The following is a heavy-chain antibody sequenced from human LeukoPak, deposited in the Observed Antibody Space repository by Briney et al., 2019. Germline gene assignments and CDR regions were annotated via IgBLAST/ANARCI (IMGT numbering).Heavy chain of an antibody. CDR1: GGSISSGGYS. D-gene: IGHD6-6*01. V-gene: IGHV4-61*08. CDR2: IYYSGST. J-gene: IGHJ4*02. Sequence: PSETLSLTCAVSGGSISSGGYSWSWIRQPPGKGLEWIGYIYYSGSTNYNPSLKSRVTISVDTSKNQFSLKLSSVTAADTAVYYCARRTPGSSSFDYWGQGTLVTVSS. CDR3: ARRTPGSSSFDY.